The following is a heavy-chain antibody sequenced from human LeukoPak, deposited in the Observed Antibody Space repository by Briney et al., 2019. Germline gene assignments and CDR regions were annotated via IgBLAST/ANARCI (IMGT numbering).Heavy chain of an antibody. CDR3: AREKVPLLWLRGYFDY. J-gene: IGHJ4*02. D-gene: IGHD5-18*01. CDR2: INTNTGNP. CDR1: GYTFTSYG. Sequence: ASVKVSCKASGYTFTSYGMNWVRQAPGQGLEWMGWINTNTGNPTYAQGFTGRFVFSLDTSVSTAYLQISSLKAEDTAVYYCAREKVPLLWLRGYFDYWGQGTLVTVSS. V-gene: IGHV7-4-1*02.